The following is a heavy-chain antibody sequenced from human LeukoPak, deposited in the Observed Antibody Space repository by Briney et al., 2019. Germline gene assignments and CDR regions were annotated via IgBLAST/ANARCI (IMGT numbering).Heavy chain of an antibody. D-gene: IGHD3-10*01. V-gene: IGHV4-30-4*01. CDR2: IYYSGST. CDR3: ARVISGSYPYFDY. CDR1: GGSISSGDYY. J-gene: IGHJ4*02. Sequence: SETLSLTCTVSGGSISSGDYYWSWIRQPPGKGLEWIWYIYYSGSTYYNPSLKSRVTISVDTSKNQFSLKLNSVTAADTAVYYCARVISGSYPYFDYWGQGTLVTVSS.